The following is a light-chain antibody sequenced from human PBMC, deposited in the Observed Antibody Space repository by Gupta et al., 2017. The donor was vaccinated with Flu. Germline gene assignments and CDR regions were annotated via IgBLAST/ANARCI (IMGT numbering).Light chain of an antibody. CDR2: GVT. CDR1: SSDIGSYNY. CDR3: SSCTSSTTVV. J-gene: IGLJ2*01. Sequence: QSALTQPASVSGSPGQSITISCTGTSSDIGSYNYVSWYQQHPGKAPKLLIYGVTNRPSGVSNSFSGSKSGDTASLTISGLQAEDEADYYCSSCTSSTTVVFGGGTKLTVL. V-gene: IGLV2-14*01.